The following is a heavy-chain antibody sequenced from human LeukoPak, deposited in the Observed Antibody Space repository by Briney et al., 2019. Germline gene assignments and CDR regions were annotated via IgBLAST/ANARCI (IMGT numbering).Heavy chain of an antibody. CDR3: ARRGKYSYGYRDY. CDR1: GGSFSGYY. J-gene: IGHJ4*02. V-gene: IGHV4-34*01. Sequence: SETLSLTCAVYGGSFSGYYWSWIRQPPGKGLEWIGEINHSGSTNYNPSLKSRVTISVDTSKSQFSLKLSSVTAADTAVYYCARRGKYSYGYRDYWGQGTLVTVSS. CDR2: INHSGST. D-gene: IGHD5-18*01.